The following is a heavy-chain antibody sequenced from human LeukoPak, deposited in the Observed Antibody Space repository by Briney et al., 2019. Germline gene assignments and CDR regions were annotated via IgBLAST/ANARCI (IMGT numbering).Heavy chain of an antibody. CDR1: GLTFSSYA. Sequence: PGGSLRLSCAASGLTFSSYAMSWVRQAPGKGLEWVSGISGSAIRIFYADSVKGRFTISRDNSKNTLYLQMNSLRADDTAVYYCAKYYYASSDRGGFDYWGQGTLVTVSS. CDR2: ISGSAIRI. D-gene: IGHD3-22*01. J-gene: IGHJ4*02. V-gene: IGHV3-23*01. CDR3: AKYYYASSDRGGFDY.